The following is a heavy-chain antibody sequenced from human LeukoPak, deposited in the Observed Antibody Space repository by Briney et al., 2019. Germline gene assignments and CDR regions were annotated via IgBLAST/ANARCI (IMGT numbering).Heavy chain of an antibody. V-gene: IGHV4-39*01. D-gene: IGHD6-19*01. J-gene: IGHJ6*03. CDR1: GGSISSSSYY. Sequence: SETLSLTCTVSGGSISSSSYYWGWIRQPPGKGLEWIGRIYYSGSTYYNPSRNSRVTIFVDTSQNHFSLKLSSVTAADTAVYYCTRHPVAALSYYYYMDVWGKGTTVTVSS. CDR3: TRHPVAALSYYYYMDV. CDR2: IYYSGST.